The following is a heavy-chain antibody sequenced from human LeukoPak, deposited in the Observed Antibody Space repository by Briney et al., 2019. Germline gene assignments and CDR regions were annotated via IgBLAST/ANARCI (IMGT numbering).Heavy chain of an antibody. V-gene: IGHV4-59*08. Sequence: SETLSLTCTVSGGSISSYYWSWIRQSPGKGLEWIAYIYYSGSTNYNPSLKSRVTISVDTFKNQFSLKLSSVTAADTAVYYCARLPLRSHFDYWGQGTLVTVSS. CDR2: IYYSGST. CDR1: GGSISSYY. J-gene: IGHJ4*02. CDR3: ARLPLRSHFDY.